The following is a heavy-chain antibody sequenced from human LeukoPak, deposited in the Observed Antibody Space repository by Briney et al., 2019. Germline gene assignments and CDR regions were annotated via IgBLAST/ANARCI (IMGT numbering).Heavy chain of an antibody. CDR2: IYYSGST. CDR1: GGSISSGDYY. D-gene: IGHD4-17*01. CDR3: ARDLLDGDYLPATDPNYYGMDV. J-gene: IGHJ6*02. V-gene: IGHV4-30-4*01. Sequence: PSETLSLTCTVSGGSISSGDYYWSWIRQPPGKGLEWIGYIYYSGSTYYNPSLKSRVTISVDTSKNQFSLKLSSVTAADTAVYYCARDLLDGDYLPATDPNYYGMDVWGQGTTVTVSS.